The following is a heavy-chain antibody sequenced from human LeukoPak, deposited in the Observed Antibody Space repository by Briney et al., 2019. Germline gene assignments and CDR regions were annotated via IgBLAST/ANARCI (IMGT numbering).Heavy chain of an antibody. CDR1: GSTFSDYY. V-gene: IGHV3-11*01. Sequence: GGSLRLSCAASGSTFSDYYMSWIRQAPGKGLEWVSYISSSGNTIYYADSVKGRFTISRDNAKNSLYLQMNSLRAEDTAVYYCARSTRRDSEIALAEYFQHWGQGTLVTVSS. CDR3: ARSTRRDSEIALAEYFQH. J-gene: IGHJ1*01. D-gene: IGHD1-26*01. CDR2: ISSSGNTI.